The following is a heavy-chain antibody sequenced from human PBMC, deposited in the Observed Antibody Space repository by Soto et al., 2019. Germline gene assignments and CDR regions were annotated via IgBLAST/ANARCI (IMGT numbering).Heavy chain of an antibody. CDR3: ARVPPPGIAAAGTQAEFDY. CDR1: GFTFSSYW. CDR2: INSDGSST. Sequence: SLRLSCAASGFTFSSYWMHWVRQAPGKGLVWVSRINSDGSSTSYADSVKGRFTISRDNAKNTLYLQMNSLRAEDTAVYYCARVPPPGIAAAGTQAEFDYWGQGTLVTVSS. D-gene: IGHD6-13*01. V-gene: IGHV3-74*01. J-gene: IGHJ4*02.